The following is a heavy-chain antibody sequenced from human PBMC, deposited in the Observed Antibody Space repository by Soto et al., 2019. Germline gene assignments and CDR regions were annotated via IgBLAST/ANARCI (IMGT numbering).Heavy chain of an antibody. Sequence: QRQLVDSGGGVVQPGRSLRLSCEASGFSFSSYGMHWVRQAPGKGLEWVAVISDDGTFKDYADSVKGRVTISRDNSENTLFLQMNSLGPNDTAVYYCAKDYGPKAPYPYSNTHTDFWGLGTRVTVSS. D-gene: IGHD6-13*01. CDR1: GFSFSSYG. CDR2: ISDDGTFK. CDR3: AKDYGPKAPYPYSNTHTDF. V-gene: IGHV3-30*18. J-gene: IGHJ4*02.